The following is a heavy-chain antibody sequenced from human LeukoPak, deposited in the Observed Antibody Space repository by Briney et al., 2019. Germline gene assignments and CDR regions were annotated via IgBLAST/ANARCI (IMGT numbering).Heavy chain of an antibody. J-gene: IGHJ4*02. CDR1: GDSISNYY. Sequence: SETLSLTCTVSGDSISNYYWSWIRQPPGKGLEWIGSIYYSGSTYYNPSLKSRVTISVDTSKNQFSLKLSSVTAADTAVYYCARSLLGHSFDYWGQGTLVTVSS. V-gene: IGHV4-39*01. CDR3: ARSLLGHSFDY. CDR2: IYYSGST. D-gene: IGHD7-27*01.